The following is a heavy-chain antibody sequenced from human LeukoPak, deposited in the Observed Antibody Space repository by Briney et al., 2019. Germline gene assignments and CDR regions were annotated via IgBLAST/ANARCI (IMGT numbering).Heavy chain of an antibody. CDR3: AIHTGTNSFFDF. CDR2: IHPNSGDT. V-gene: IGHV1-2*02. Sequence: EASVKVSCKASGYTFIGYYMHWVRQAPGQGLEWMGWIHPNSGDTNYAQSFQGRGTMTRDTSISTAYMELSRLRSNDTAVYYCAIHTGTNSFFDFWGQGTLVTVSS. J-gene: IGHJ4*02. CDR1: GYTFIGYY. D-gene: IGHD4-17*01.